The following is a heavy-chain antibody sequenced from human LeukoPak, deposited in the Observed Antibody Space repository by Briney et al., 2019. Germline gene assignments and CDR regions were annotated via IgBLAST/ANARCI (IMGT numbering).Heavy chain of an antibody. Sequence: GGSLRLSCAASGFTFSSYAMHWVRQAPGKGLEWVAVISYDGSNKYYADSVKGRFTISRDNAKNSLYLQMNSLRAEDTAVYYCARVVCSSTSCYTGRAFDYWGQGTLVTVSS. CDR2: ISYDGSNK. CDR1: GFTFSSYA. V-gene: IGHV3-30-3*01. J-gene: IGHJ4*02. D-gene: IGHD2-2*02. CDR3: ARVVCSSTSCYTGRAFDY.